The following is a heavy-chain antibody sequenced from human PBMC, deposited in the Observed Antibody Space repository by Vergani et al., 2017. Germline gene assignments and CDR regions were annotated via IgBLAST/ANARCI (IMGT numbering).Heavy chain of an antibody. D-gene: IGHD5-24*01. CDR3: AKVGDGYNYLDY. J-gene: IGHJ4*02. CDR1: GFTFSSYA. Sequence: EVQLLESGGGLVQPGGSLRLSCAASGFTFSSYAMSWVRQAPGKGLEWVSAISGSGGSTYYADSVKGRFTISRDNSKNTLYLQMNSLRAEETAVYYCAKVGDGYNYLDYWGQGTLVTVSS. V-gene: IGHV3-23*01. CDR2: ISGSGGST.